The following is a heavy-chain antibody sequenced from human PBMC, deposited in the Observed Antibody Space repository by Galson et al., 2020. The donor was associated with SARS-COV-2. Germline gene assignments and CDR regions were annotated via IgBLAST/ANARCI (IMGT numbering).Heavy chain of an antibody. J-gene: IGHJ3*02. CDR3: ARVYYDYVWGSYRSPYDAFDI. V-gene: IGHV4-59*11. CDR1: GGSISSHY. Sequence: SQTLSLTCTVPGGSISSHYWSWIRQPPGKGLEWGGYIYYSGSTNYNPSLKSRVTTSAATSKNQFSLKLSSVTAADTAVYYCARVYYDYVWGSYRSPYDAFDIWGQGTMVTVSS. CDR2: IYYSGST. D-gene: IGHD3-16*02.